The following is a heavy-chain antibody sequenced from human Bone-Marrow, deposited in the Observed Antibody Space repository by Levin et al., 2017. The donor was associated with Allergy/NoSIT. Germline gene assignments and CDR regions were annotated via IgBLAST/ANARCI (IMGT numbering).Heavy chain of an antibody. CDR2: INHSGST. CDR3: ARGRIAARPNWFDP. J-gene: IGHJ5*02. D-gene: IGHD6-25*01. Sequence: SETLSLTCAVYGGSFSGYYWSWIRQPPGKGLEWIGEINHSGSTNYNPSLKSRVTISVDTSKNQFSLKLSSVTAADTAVYYCARGRIAARPNWFDPWGQGTLVTVSS. CDR1: GGSFSGYY. V-gene: IGHV4-34*01.